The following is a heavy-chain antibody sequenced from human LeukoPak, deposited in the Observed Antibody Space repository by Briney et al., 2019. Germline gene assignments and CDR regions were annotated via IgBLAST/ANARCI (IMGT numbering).Heavy chain of an antibody. CDR1: GCTFISYA. Sequence: GGSLRLSCAASGCTFISYALSWVRQAPGKFLDWVSAISGSGGSTYYADSVKGRFTISRDNSKNTLYLQMNSLRAEDTAVYYCADTYYYDSSGPPLFDYWGQGTLVNVSS. D-gene: IGHD3-22*01. CDR2: ISGSGGST. CDR3: ADTYYYDSSGPPLFDY. V-gene: IGHV3-23*01. J-gene: IGHJ4*02.